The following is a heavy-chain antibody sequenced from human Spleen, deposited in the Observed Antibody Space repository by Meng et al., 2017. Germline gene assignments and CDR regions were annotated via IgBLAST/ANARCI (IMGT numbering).Heavy chain of an antibody. J-gene: IGHJ4*02. Sequence: HGPRQQWVARLLKPSETLSLPCVASVGSFRDYYVRWIRPPPGKRLEWIGEINHSGSTYYNPSLESRATISVDTSQNNLSLKLSSVTAADSAVYYCARGPTTMAHDFDYWGQGTLVTVSS. CDR3: ARGPTTMAHDFDY. CDR2: INHSGST. D-gene: IGHD4-11*01. CDR1: VGSFRDYY. V-gene: IGHV4-34*01.